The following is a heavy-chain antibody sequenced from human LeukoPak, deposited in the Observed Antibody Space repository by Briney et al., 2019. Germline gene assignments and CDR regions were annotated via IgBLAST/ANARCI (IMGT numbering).Heavy chain of an antibody. V-gene: IGHV4-34*01. CDR3: ASPYYYYMDV. J-gene: IGHJ6*03. CDR2: INHRGST. Sequence: SETLSLTCAVYGGSFSGYYWSWVRQPPGKGLEWIGEINHRGSTNYNPSLKRRVTISVDKSKNKFSLELSSVTAADTAVYYCASPYYYYMDVWGKGTTVTVSS. CDR1: GGSFSGYY.